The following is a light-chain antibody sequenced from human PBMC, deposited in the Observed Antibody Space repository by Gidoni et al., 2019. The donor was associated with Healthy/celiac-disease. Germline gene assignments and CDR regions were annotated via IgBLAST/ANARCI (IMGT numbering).Light chain of an antibody. V-gene: IGLV2-14*01. CDR2: EVS. J-gene: IGLJ1*01. Sequence: QAHLNKPAPGAGAPGQSITISCPGTSSDVGGYNYVSWYQQHPGNAPKLIIYEVSNRPSGVSTRFSGSTSGNTSSLTISGLQAEDEAYYYCSSYTSSSTYFFGTGTKVSVL. CDR3: SSYTSSSTYF. CDR1: SSDVGGYNY.